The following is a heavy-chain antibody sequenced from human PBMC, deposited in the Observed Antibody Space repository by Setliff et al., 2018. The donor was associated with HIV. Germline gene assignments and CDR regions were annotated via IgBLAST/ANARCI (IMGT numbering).Heavy chain of an antibody. J-gene: IGHJ6*02. V-gene: IGHV4-61*09. CDR1: GGSISSGNHY. CDR3: AREIPFRGNANMWDYYAMDV. Sequence: SETLSLTCTVSGGSISSGNHYWAWIRQPAGKRLEWIGHMHASGSTYYNPSLHSRASISVDTSNSQVSLRLTSVTAADTAVYYCAREIPFRGNANMWDYYAMDVWGQGITVTSP. D-gene: IGHD3-16*01. CDR2: MHASGST.